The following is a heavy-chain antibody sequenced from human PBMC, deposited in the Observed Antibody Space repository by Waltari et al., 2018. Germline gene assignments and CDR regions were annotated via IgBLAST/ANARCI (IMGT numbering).Heavy chain of an antibody. J-gene: IGHJ1*01. CDR3: ARGYSDDGGEYFQH. CDR2: VYTTGTT. Sequence: QVQLQESGPRLVEPWETLSLTCRISGVSTSDYFCSCFRRPAGQGLGFIGRVYTTGTTDYNPSLRSRATVSVDKSKNHFSLSLTSVTAADTAIYYCARGYSDDGGEYFQHWGQGTLVSVSS. V-gene: IGHV4-4*07. CDR1: GVSTSDYF. D-gene: IGHD3-16*01.